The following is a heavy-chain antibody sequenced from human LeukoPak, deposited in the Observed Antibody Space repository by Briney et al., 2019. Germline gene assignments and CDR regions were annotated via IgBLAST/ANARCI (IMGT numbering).Heavy chain of an antibody. CDR3: ARGVAARPFVY. D-gene: IGHD6-6*01. J-gene: IGHJ4*02. CDR1: GGSFSGYY. V-gene: IGHV4-34*01. CDR2: INHSGST. Sequence: SETLSLTCAVYGGSFSGYYWSWIRQPPGKGLEWIGEINHSGSTNYNPSVKSRVTISVDTSKNQFSLKLSSVTAADTAVYYCARGVAARPFVYWGQGTLVTVSS.